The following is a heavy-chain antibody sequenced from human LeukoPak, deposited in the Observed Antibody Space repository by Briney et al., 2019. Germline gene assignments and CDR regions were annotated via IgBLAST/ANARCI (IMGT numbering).Heavy chain of an antibody. V-gene: IGHV4-38-2*01. CDR1: GYSTSSGNY. D-gene: IGHD2-2*01. J-gene: IGHJ6*03. CDR3: ASASEAYYYYMDV. CDR2: IYYSGST. Sequence: SETLSLTCSVSGYSTSSGNYWGWIRLPPGKGLEWIGSIYYSGSTYYNPSLKSRVTISVDTSKNQFSLKLSSVTAADTAVYYCASASEAYYYYMDVWGKGTTVTISS.